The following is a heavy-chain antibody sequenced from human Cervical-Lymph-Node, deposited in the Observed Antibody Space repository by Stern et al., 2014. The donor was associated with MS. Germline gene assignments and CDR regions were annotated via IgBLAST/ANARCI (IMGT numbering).Heavy chain of an antibody. J-gene: IGHJ6*02. Sequence: QVQLVESGSELKKTGASVKVSCKASGYTFTSYAMNWVRQAPGQGLEWMGWMNTNTGNPTYAQGFTGRFVFSLDTSVSTAYLQISSLKAEDTAVYYCARGISDSSSWYGYYYYGMDVWGQGTTVTVSS. V-gene: IGHV7-4-1*02. CDR3: ARGISDSSSWYGYYYYGMDV. CDR1: GYTFTSYA. D-gene: IGHD6-13*01. CDR2: MNTNTGNP.